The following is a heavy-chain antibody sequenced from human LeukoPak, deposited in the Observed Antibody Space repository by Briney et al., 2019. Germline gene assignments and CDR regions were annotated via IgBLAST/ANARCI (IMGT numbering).Heavy chain of an antibody. V-gene: IGHV4-39*01. CDR1: GGSISSSNYY. D-gene: IGHD3-22*01. CDR3: ARLFGQYGTTYYYDSSGYLYWYFDL. Sequence: SETLSLTGTVSGGSISSSNYYWGWIRQPPGKGLEWNGRIYYSGSTYYNPSLKSRVTISVNTSKNQFSLKLSSVTAADTAVYYCARLFGQYGTTYYYDSSGYLYWYFDLWGRGTLVTVSS. J-gene: IGHJ2*01. CDR2: IYYSGST.